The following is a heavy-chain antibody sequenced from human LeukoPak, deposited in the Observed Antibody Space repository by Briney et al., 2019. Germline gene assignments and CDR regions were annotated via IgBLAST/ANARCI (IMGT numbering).Heavy chain of an antibody. D-gene: IGHD1-1*01. V-gene: IGHV3-21*04. J-gene: IGHJ4*02. CDR1: GFTFRNYS. CDR3: AREYADNDLHKYWSDL. CDR2: ISSSGSFI. Sequence: GGSLRLSCAASGFTFRNYSMNWVRQAPGKGLEWVSSISSSGSFIHYSDSVKGRFTISRDNSNNTVYLQMDSLRADDTAVYYCAREYADNDLHKYWSDLWGRGTLVTVSS.